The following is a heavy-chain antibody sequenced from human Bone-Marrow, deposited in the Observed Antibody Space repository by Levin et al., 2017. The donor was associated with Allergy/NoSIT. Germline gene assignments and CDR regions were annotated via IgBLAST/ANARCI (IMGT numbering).Heavy chain of an antibody. CDR3: ARNDADDYGDFSPLYY. D-gene: IGHD4-17*01. J-gene: IGHJ4*02. CDR1: GFNFDIYS. CDR2: ISGSSGYI. V-gene: IGHV3-21*01. Sequence: GESLKISCAASGFNFDIYSMNWVRQAPGKGLEWVASISGSSGYIHYADSLKRRFTVSRDNAQRSLFLEMTSLTAEDTAVYYCARNDADDYGDFSPLYYWGQGILVTVSS.